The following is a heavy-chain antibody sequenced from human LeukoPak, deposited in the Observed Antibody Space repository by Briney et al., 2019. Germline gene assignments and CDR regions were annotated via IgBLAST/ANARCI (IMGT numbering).Heavy chain of an antibody. CDR1: GGSISSYY. CDR3: ARGRPRRGYSYTFFDY. CDR2: IYYSGST. V-gene: IGHV4-59*01. D-gene: IGHD5-18*01. J-gene: IGHJ4*02. Sequence: ASETLSLTCTVSGGSISSYYWGWIRQPPGKGLEWIGYIYYSGSTNYNPSLKSRVTISVDTSKNQFSLKLSSVTAADTAVYYCARGRPRRGYSYTFFDYWGQGTLVTVSS.